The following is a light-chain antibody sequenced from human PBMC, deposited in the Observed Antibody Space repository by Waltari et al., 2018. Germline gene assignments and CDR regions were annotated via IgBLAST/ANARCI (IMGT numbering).Light chain of an antibody. CDR1: QSVSSN. CDR2: GAS. Sequence: EIVMTQSQATLSVSPGERATLSCRASQSVSSNLAWYQQKPGQAPRLLIYGASTRATGIPARFSGSGSGTEFTLTISSLQSEDFAVYYCQQYNNWPGLTFGGGTKVEIK. CDR3: QQYNNWPGLT. V-gene: IGKV3-15*01. J-gene: IGKJ4*01.